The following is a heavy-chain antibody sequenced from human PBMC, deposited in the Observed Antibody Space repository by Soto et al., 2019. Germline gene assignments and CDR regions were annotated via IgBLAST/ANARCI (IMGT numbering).Heavy chain of an antibody. CDR1: GDSVSSNSAA. CDR3: ARTGYCSGGSCYSGWFDP. Sequence: SQTLSLTCAISGDSVSSNSAAWNWIRQSPSRGLEWLGRTYYRSKWYNDYEVSVKSRITINPDTSKNQFSLQLNSVTPEDTAVYYCARTGYCSGGSCYSGWFDPWGQGTLVTVSS. J-gene: IGHJ5*02. D-gene: IGHD2-15*01. CDR2: TYYRSKWYN. V-gene: IGHV6-1*01.